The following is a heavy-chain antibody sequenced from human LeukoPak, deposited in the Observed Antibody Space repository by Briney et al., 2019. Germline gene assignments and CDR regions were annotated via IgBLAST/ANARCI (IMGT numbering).Heavy chain of an antibody. J-gene: IGHJ6*03. CDR2: IIPIFGTA. V-gene: IGHV1-69*05. CDR3: ARGSRGIYYYSMDV. CDR1: GDTVISYA. D-gene: IGHD6-13*01. Sequence: AGKYSGKASGDTVISYASRGVRQARGQGKKWTGGIIPIFGTANYAQKFQGRVTITTDESTSTAYMELSSLRSEDTAVYYCARGSRGIYYYSMDVWGKGTTVTVSS.